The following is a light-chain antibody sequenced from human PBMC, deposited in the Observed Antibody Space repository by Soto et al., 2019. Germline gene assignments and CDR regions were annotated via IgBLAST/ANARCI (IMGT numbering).Light chain of an antibody. CDR2: GES. CDR1: QSVSSN. CDR3: QQYNNWLQT. V-gene: IGKV3-15*01. Sequence: EIVMTQSPATLSVSPGERATLSCRASQSVSSNLAWYQQKHGQAPRLLIYGESTRATGIPARFSGSGSGTEFTLTISSLQSEDFAVYYCQQYNNWLQTFGQGTKVEIK. J-gene: IGKJ1*01.